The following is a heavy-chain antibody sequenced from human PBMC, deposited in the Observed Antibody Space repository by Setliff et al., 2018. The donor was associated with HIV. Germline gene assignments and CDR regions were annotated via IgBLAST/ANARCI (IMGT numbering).Heavy chain of an antibody. J-gene: IGHJ6*03. CDR2: IYYSGST. V-gene: IGHV4-59*12. D-gene: IGHD5-12*01. CDR1: GGSISGYY. CDR3: ARGLVVVTDSDYDTNYYYFILHGR. Sequence: SETLSLTCTVSGGSISGYYWSWIRQPPGKGLEWIGIIYYSGSTYYKPSLKSRVTISVDTSKNQFSLKLSSVTAADTAVYYCARGLVVVTDSDYDTNYYYFILHGRLGQRDHGHRSS.